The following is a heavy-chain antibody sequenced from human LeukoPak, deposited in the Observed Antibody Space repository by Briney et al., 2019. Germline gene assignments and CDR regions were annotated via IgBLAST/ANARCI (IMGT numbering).Heavy chain of an antibody. CDR3: ARVGDIVVVVAATEAFDI. CDR1: GFTFSSYS. V-gene: IGHV3-21*01. Sequence: GESLRLSCAASGFTFSSYSMNWVRQAPGKGLEWVSSISSSSSYIYYADSVKGRFTISRDNAKNSLYLQMNSLRAEDTAVYYCARVGDIVVVVAATEAFDIWGQGTMVTVSS. D-gene: IGHD2-15*01. J-gene: IGHJ3*02. CDR2: ISSSSSYI.